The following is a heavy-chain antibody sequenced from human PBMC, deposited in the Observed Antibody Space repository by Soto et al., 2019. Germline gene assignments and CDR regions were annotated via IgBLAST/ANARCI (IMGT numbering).Heavy chain of an antibody. J-gene: IGHJ4*02. CDR2: IYSGGST. CDR3: ARDPWAADY. Sequence: EVQLVESGGGLVQPGGSLRLSCAASGFTVSTKYMSWVRQAPGKGLEGVSVIYSGGSTFYADSVRGRFTISRDNSNNTVNLQMNSLRAEDTAVYYCARDPWAADYWGQGTLVTVSS. V-gene: IGHV3-66*01. D-gene: IGHD3-16*01. CDR1: GFTVSTKY.